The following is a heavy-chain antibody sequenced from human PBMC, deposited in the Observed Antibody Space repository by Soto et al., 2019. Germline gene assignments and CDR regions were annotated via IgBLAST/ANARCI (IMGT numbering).Heavy chain of an antibody. CDR2: INSAGDDV. Sequence: QVHLVESGGGLVKPGGSLRLSCAASGSTFGDYPMTWIRQAPGKGLEWVAFINSAGDDVYYADSVKGRFTISRDNPRSSLFLQLNTLRAEDTAVYYCARDKSYGAFGKNWFDPWGQGTLVTVSS. CDR3: ARDKSYGAFGKNWFDP. J-gene: IGHJ5*02. V-gene: IGHV3-11*01. D-gene: IGHD3-10*01. CDR1: GSTFGDYP.